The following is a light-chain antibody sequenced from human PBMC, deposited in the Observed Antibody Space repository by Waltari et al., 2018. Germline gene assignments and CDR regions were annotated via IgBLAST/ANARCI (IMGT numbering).Light chain of an antibody. CDR2: EDN. CDR3: HSYDTSNHEV. CDR1: VGSVASNS. Sequence: NFMLTQPHSVSESPGKTVTISCTRSVGSVASNSVQWYQQRPGSAPTTVIYEDNQRPSGGRDRFSGSIDSSSNAASLIISGLKTEDDADYYCHSYDTSNHEVFGGGTKLTVL. J-gene: IGLJ2*01. V-gene: IGLV6-57*03.